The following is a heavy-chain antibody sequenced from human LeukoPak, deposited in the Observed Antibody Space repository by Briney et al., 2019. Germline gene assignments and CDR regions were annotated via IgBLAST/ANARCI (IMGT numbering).Heavy chain of an antibody. CDR2: FDPEDGET. V-gene: IGHV1-24*01. CDR3: ATGVGLLWFGELWY. J-gene: IGHJ4*02. CDR1: GYTLTELS. Sequence: GASVKVSCKDSGYTLTELSMHWVRQAPGKGLEWMGGFDPEDGETIYAQKFQGRVTMTEDTSTDTAYMELRSLRSDDTAVYYCATGVGLLWFGELWYWGQGTLVTVSS. D-gene: IGHD3-10*01.